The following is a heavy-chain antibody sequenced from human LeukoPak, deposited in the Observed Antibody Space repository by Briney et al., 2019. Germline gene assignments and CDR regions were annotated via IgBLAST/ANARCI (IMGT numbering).Heavy chain of an antibody. V-gene: IGHV4-61*02. CDR2: IHTSGST. CDR3: ARGGSYSDFDS. CDR1: GGAINSGSYH. D-gene: IGHD1-26*01. Sequence: PSETLSLTCTVSGGAINSGSYHWSWIRQPAGKGLEWIGRIHTSGSTNYNPSLNSRVTISLDTSKNQFSLNLSSVTAADTAVHYCARGGSYSDFDSWGQGTLVTVSS. J-gene: IGHJ4*02.